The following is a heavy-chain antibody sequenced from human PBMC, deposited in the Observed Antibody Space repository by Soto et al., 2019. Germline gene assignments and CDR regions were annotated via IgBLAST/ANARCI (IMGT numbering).Heavy chain of an antibody. V-gene: IGHV3-9*01. CDR3: AKDMENGYNPYYYYGMDV. CDR2: ISWNSVSI. Sequence: EVQLVESGGDLVQPGRSLRLSCAASGFNFNDYGMHWVRQAPGKGLAWVSSISWNSVSIGYADSVKGRFTISRDNAKNSLYLQINSLRAEDTALYYCAKDMENGYNPYYYYGMDVWGQGTTVTVSS. J-gene: IGHJ6*02. CDR1: GFNFNDYG. D-gene: IGHD3-10*01.